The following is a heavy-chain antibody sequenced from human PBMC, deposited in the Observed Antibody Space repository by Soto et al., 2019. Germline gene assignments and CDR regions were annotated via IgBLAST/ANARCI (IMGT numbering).Heavy chain of an antibody. CDR1: GGSVSSNNW. Sequence: TSETRSLTCPVSGGSVSSNNWWSWVRQPPGKGLEWIGEIHHVGKINYNPSLQSRVTISVDKSMTQFSLELTSVTAADTAVYYCVRNGFFSLDSWGQGALVTVSS. V-gene: IGHV4-4*02. CDR2: IHHVGKI. D-gene: IGHD2-8*01. CDR3: VRNGFFSLDS. J-gene: IGHJ4*02.